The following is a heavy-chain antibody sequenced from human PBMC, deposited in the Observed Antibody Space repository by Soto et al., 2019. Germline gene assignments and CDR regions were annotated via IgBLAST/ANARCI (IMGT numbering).Heavy chain of an antibody. CDR2: VYYSGTT. Sequence: PSETLSLTCTVSGGSISSGGYYWSWIRQHPGKGLEWIAYVYYSGTTNYNPSLKSRVTISVDTSKNQFSLKLSYVTAADTAVYYCARGYQYFDYWGQGTLVTVSS. D-gene: IGHD5-12*01. CDR3: ARGYQYFDY. J-gene: IGHJ4*02. V-gene: IGHV4-61*08. CDR1: GGSISSGGYY.